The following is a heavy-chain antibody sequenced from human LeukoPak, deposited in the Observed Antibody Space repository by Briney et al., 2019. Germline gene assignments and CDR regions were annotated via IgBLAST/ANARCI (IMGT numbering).Heavy chain of an antibody. Sequence: PGGSLRLSCAASGFTFVNYWMTWVRQAPGKGLEWVANVNQDGTEMHYVDSVKGRFTISRDNAKNSLYLRMNSLRAEDTAVYYCAHSLYGSAATGYWGQGTLVTVSS. CDR3: AHSLYGSAATGY. D-gene: IGHD6-25*01. CDR2: VNQDGTEM. CDR1: GFTFVNYW. J-gene: IGHJ4*02. V-gene: IGHV3-7*01.